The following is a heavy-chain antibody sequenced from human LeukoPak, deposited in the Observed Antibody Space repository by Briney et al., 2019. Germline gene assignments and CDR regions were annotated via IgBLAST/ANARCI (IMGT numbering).Heavy chain of an antibody. V-gene: IGHV4-34*01. CDR2: INHSGST. Sequence: PSETLSLTCAVYGGSFSGYYWSWIRQPPGKGLEWIGEINHSGSTNYNPSLKSRVTISVDTSKNQFSLKLSSVTAADTAVYYCARGSARTCSSTSCYARSGVYLQHWGQGTLVTVSS. CDR3: ARGSARTCSSTSCYARSGVYLQH. CDR1: GGSFSGYY. J-gene: IGHJ1*01. D-gene: IGHD2-2*01.